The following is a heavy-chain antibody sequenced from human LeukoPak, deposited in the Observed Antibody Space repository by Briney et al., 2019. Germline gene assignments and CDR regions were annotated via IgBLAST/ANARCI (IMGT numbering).Heavy chain of an antibody. V-gene: IGHV4-59*01. J-gene: IGHJ6*03. CDR3: ARAVTGRDRLAYFYYLDV. D-gene: IGHD6-19*01. CDR1: GGSINTNY. Sequence: SETLSLTCAVSGGSINTNYWNWIRQSPGKGVEWLGDISNIGSTHYNPSLKSRVTISRDTSKNQFSLTLRFVTAADTAVYYCARAVTGRDRLAYFYYLDVWGKGTRVTVSS. CDR2: ISNIGST.